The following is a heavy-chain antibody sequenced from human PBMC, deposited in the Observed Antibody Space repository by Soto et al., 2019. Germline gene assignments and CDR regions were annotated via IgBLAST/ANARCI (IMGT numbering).Heavy chain of an antibody. Sequence: QVQLVESGGGVVQPGRSLRLSCAASGFTFSSYAMHWVRQAPGKGLEWVAVISYDGSNKYYADSVEGRFTISRDNSKNTLYLQMNSLRAEDTAVYYCAREQDPVAGGFDYWGQGTLVTVSS. V-gene: IGHV3-30-3*01. CDR1: GFTFSSYA. D-gene: IGHD6-19*01. J-gene: IGHJ4*02. CDR3: AREQDPVAGGFDY. CDR2: ISYDGSNK.